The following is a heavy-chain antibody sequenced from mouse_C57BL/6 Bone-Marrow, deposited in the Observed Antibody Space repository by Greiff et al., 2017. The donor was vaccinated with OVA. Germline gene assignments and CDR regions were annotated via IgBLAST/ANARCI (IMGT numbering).Heavy chain of an antibody. V-gene: IGHV5-15*04. CDR3: ARRGDGHYESMDY. J-gene: IGHJ4*01. CDR2: ISNLAYSI. D-gene: IGHD2-3*01. CDR1: GFTFSDYG. Sequence: DVQLVESGGGLVQPGGSLKLSCAASGFTFSDYGMAWVRQAPRKGPEWVAFISNLAYSIYYADTVTGRFTISRDNAKNTLYLEMSSLRSEDTAMYYCARRGDGHYESMDYWGQGTSVTVSS.